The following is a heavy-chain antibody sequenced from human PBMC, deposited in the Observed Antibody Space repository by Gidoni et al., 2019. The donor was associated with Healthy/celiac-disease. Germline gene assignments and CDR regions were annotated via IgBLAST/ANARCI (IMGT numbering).Heavy chain of an antibody. CDR1: GGSFSGYS. V-gene: IGHV4-34*01. J-gene: IGHJ4*02. Sequence: QVQLQQWGAGLLKPSETLSLTCAVYGGSFSGYSWSWIRQPPGKGLGWIGEINHSRSTNYNPSLKSRVTISVDTSKNQFSLKLSSVTAADTAVYYCARAPLNGYYFDYWGQGTLVTVSS. D-gene: IGHD3-16*02. CDR3: ARAPLNGYYFDY. CDR2: INHSRST.